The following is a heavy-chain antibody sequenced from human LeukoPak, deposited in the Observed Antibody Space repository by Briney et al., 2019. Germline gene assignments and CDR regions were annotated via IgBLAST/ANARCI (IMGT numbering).Heavy chain of an antibody. CDR2: INSDGSST. Sequence: GGSLRLSCAASGFTFSSYWMHWVRQAPGKGLGWVSRINSDGSSTIYADSVKGRFTISRDNAKTTLYLQMNSLRAEDTAVYYCARGGGYYDYVWGSYRYTGDWFDPWGQGTLVTVSS. V-gene: IGHV3-74*01. J-gene: IGHJ5*02. CDR3: ARGGGYYDYVWGSYRYTGDWFDP. CDR1: GFTFSSYW. D-gene: IGHD3-16*02.